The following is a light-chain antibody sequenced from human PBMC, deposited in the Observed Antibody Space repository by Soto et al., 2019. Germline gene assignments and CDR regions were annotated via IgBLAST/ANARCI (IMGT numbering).Light chain of an antibody. CDR3: SSYTSSSTLGV. CDR1: SSDVGGYNY. J-gene: IGLJ3*02. CDR2: DVS. V-gene: IGLV2-14*01. Sequence: HSVLTQPASLSVSPGQSITISCTGTSSDVGGYNYVSWYQQHPGKAPKLMIYDVSNRPSGVSNRFSGSKSGNTASLTISGLQAEDEADYYCSSYTSSSTLGVFGGGTKVTVL.